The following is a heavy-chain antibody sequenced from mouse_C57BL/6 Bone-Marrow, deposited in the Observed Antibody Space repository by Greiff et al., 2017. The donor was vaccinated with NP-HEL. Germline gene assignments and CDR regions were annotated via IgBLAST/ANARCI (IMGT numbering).Heavy chain of an antibody. J-gene: IGHJ2*01. CDR3: AVDYYFDY. D-gene: IGHD2-4*01. V-gene: IGHV1-69*01. Sequence: QVQLQQPGAELVMPGASVKLSCKASGYTFTSYWMHWVKQRPGPGLEWIGEIDPSDSYTNYNQKFKGKSTLTVDKSSSTAYMQLSSLTSEDSAVYYCAVDYYFDYWGQGTTLTVSS. CDR1: GYTFTSYW. CDR2: IDPSDSYT.